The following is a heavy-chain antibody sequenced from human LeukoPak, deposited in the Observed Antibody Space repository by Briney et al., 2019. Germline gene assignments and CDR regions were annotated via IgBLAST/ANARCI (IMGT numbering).Heavy chain of an antibody. Sequence: GGSLRLSCAPSGLTLSGIYMSWVRQAPGKGPEWVSVIFAGGSTYYTDSVKGRFSISRDDTWSTVYLQMSSLRVEDTAVYYCARGIGGGGGYYSNSDDWGQGTLVTVSS. CDR2: IFAGGST. CDR1: GLTLSGIY. J-gene: IGHJ4*02. D-gene: IGHD3-22*01. CDR3: ARGIGGGGGYYSNSDD. V-gene: IGHV3-53*01.